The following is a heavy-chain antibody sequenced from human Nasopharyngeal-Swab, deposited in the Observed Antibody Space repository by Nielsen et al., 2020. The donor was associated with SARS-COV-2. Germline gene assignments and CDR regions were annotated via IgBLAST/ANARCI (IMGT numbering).Heavy chain of an antibody. V-gene: IGHV5-51*01. D-gene: IGHD3-16*01. Sequence: GESLKISCKGSGYSFTSYWIGWVRQMPGKGLEWMGIIYPGDSDTRYSPSFQGQVTISADKSISTAYLQWSSLKASDTAMYYCARQSYDYVWGSLGGLDAFDNWGQGTRVTVSS. CDR2: IYPGDSDT. CDR3: ARQSYDYVWGSLGGLDAFDN. J-gene: IGHJ3*02. CDR1: GYSFTSYW.